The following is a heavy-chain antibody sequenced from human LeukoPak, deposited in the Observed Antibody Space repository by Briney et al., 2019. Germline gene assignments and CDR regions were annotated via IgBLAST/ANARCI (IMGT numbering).Heavy chain of an antibody. CDR3: ARGNLPSSSWYE. CDR1: GGSFSGYY. V-gene: IGHV4-34*01. Sequence: SETLSLTCAVYGGSFSGYYWSWIRQPPGKGLEWIGEINHSGSTNYNPSLKSRATISVDTSKNQFSLKLSSVTAADTAVYYCARGNLPSSSWYEWGQGTLVTVSS. D-gene: IGHD6-13*01. CDR2: INHSGST. J-gene: IGHJ4*02.